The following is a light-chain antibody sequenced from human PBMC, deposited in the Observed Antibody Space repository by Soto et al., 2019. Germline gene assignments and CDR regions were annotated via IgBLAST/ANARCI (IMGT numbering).Light chain of an antibody. CDR1: QSISSW. V-gene: IGKV1-5*01. CDR2: DAS. J-gene: IGKJ1*01. CDR3: QRYNSYPRT. Sequence: DIQMTQSPSTLSASVGDRVTITCRASQSISSWLAWYQQKPGKAPKLLIYDASSLESGVPSRFSGSGSGSKSPLTISTLRLDDFAIFSCQRYNSYPRTFDQGTRGEIK.